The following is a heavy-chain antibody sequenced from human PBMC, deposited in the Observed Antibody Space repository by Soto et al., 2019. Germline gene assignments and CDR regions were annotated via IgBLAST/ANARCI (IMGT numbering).Heavy chain of an antibody. D-gene: IGHD6-19*01. CDR1: GFTFSSYA. Sequence: EVQLLESGGGLVQPGGSLRLSCAASGFTFSSYAMSWVHQAPGKGLGWVSAFSGSGGSTYYADSVKGLFTISRDNSQSTLYLQMNSLRAEETAVYYCAKCRSGWYDWEEEFDYLGQGTLVSVCS. CDR3: AKCRSGWYDWEEEFDY. V-gene: IGHV3-23*01. J-gene: IGHJ4*02. CDR2: FSGSGGST.